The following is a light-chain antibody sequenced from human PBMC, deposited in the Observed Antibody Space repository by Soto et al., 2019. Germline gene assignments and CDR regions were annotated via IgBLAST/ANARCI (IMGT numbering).Light chain of an antibody. CDR3: QQDLRPPLT. V-gene: IGKV1-39*01. Sequence: DIQVTQSPSSLSASVGDRVTITCRASQGISTYLNWYQQKPGKAPGLLIYAASTLQSGVPSRFSGSGSGTDFTLTISSLQPEDFATYYCQQDLRPPLTFGPGTKVDIK. CDR2: AAS. J-gene: IGKJ3*01. CDR1: QGISTY.